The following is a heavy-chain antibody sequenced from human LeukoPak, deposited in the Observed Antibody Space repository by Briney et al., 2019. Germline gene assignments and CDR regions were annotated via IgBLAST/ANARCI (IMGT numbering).Heavy chain of an antibody. CDR3: ARDIEQEMAKEDFDYYYMDV. Sequence: ASVKVSCKASGYTFTSYGITWVRQAPGQGLEWMGWTSVFNGNTNEAQKFQDRVIMTADTSTGTAYMELRSLRSDDTAVYYCARDIEQEMAKEDFDYYYMDVWGKGTTVTVSS. CDR2: TSVFNGNT. CDR1: GYTFTSYG. V-gene: IGHV1-18*01. J-gene: IGHJ6*03. D-gene: IGHD5-24*01.